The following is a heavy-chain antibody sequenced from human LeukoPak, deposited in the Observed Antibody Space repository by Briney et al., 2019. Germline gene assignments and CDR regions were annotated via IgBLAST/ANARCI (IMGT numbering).Heavy chain of an antibody. CDR3: AELGITMIGGV. V-gene: IGHV3-30*02. J-gene: IGHJ6*04. D-gene: IGHD3-10*02. Sequence: GGSLRLSCAASGLTFSTYGMHWVRQAPGKGLEWVAFIQNDGNDKYYADSVKGRFTISRDNSKNTLDLQMNGLRAEDTAVYYCAELGITMIGGVWGKGTTVTISS. CDR1: GLTFSTYG. CDR2: IQNDGNDK.